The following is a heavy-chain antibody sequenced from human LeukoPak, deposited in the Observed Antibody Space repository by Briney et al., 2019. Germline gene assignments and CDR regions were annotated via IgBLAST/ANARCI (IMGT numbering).Heavy chain of an antibody. Sequence: SETLSLTCAVYGGSFSSYYWSWIRQPAGKGLEWIGRIYTSGSTNYNPSLKSRVTISVDTSKNQFSLKLSSVTAADTAVYYCARGRIAVSSNWFDPWGQGTLVTVSS. J-gene: IGHJ5*02. V-gene: IGHV4-59*10. D-gene: IGHD6-19*01. CDR2: IYTSGST. CDR3: ARGRIAVSSNWFDP. CDR1: GGSFSSYY.